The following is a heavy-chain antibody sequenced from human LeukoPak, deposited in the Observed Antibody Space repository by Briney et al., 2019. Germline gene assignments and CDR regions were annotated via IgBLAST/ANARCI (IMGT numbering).Heavy chain of an antibody. V-gene: IGHV1-2*02. CDR2: INPNSGGT. Sequence: GASVKVSCKVSGYTLTELSMHWVRQAPGQGPEWMGWINPNSGGTNFAQKFQGRTTMTRDTSISTTYLDLSSLRSDDTAVYYCARVAKLGARFGWYFDLWGRGTLVTVSS. D-gene: IGHD3-16*01. CDR1: GYTLTELS. CDR3: ARVAKLGARFGWYFDL. J-gene: IGHJ2*01.